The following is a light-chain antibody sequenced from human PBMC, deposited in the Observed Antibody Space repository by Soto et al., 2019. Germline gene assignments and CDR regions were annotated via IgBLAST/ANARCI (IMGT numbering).Light chain of an antibody. CDR1: SGHRSYI. CDR3: ETWDSNTWV. V-gene: IGLV4-60*02. CDR2: LESSGSY. J-gene: IGLJ7*01. Sequence: QSVLTQSSYASASLGSSVKLTCTLSSGHRSYIIAWHQQQPGKAPRFLMKLESSGSYNKGSGVPDRFSGSSSGADRYLTISNLQFEDEADYYCETWDSNTWVFGGGTQLTVL.